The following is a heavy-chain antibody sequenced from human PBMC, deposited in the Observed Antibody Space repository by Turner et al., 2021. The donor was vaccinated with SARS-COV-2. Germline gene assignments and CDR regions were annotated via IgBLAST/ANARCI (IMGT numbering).Heavy chain of an antibody. CDR3: ARQPGGVIQVPIYFHH. Sequence: QLQLQESGPGLVKPSETLSLTCTVSGGSISSSTDYWGWVRQPPGKGLEWIGSIHYSGNTYYNSVLESRVTLSVDTSKNQFSLTLISVTAADTAVYYCARQPGGVIQVPIYFHHWGQGTLVTVSS. CDR2: IHYSGNT. V-gene: IGHV4-39*01. CDR1: GGSISSSTDY. D-gene: IGHD3-16*01. J-gene: IGHJ1*01.